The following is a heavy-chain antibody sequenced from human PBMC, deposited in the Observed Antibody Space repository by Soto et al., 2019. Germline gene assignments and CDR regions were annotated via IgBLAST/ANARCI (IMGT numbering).Heavy chain of an antibody. CDR2: ISYDGSNK. CDR3: AKVRATNYYYYGMDV. D-gene: IGHD5-12*01. CDR1: GFTFSSYG. J-gene: IGHJ6*02. V-gene: IGHV3-30*18. Sequence: GGSLRLSCAASGFTFSSYGMHWVRQAPGKGLEWVAVISYDGSNKYYADSVKGRFTISRDNSKNTLYLQMNSLRAADTAVYYCAKVRATNYYYYGMDVWGQGTTVTVSS.